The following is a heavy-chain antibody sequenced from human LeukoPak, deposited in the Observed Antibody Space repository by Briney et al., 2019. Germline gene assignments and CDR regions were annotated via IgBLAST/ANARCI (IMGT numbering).Heavy chain of an antibody. CDR3: ARNDYGESPFDY. J-gene: IGHJ4*02. Sequence: KSSQTLSLTCTVSGGSISSGGYYWSWIRQPPGKGLEWIGYIYYSGSTYYNPSLKSRVTISVDTSKNQFSLKLSSVTAADTAVYYCARNDYGESPFDYWGQGTLVTVSS. V-gene: IGHV4-30-4*01. CDR2: IYYSGST. D-gene: IGHD4-17*01. CDR1: GGSISSGGYY.